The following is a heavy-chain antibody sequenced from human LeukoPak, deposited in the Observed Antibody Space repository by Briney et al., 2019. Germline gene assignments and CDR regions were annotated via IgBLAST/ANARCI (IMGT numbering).Heavy chain of an antibody. V-gene: IGHV1-18*01. CDR1: GYTFTSYG. CDR3: ARDRGGYCSSTSCYLSRPFDY. CDR2: ISAYNGNT. D-gene: IGHD2-2*01. J-gene: IGHJ4*02. Sequence: ASVKVSCKASGYTFTSYGISWVRQAPGQGLEWMGWISAYNGNTNYAQKLQGRVTMTTDTSTSTAYMELRSLRSDDTAVYYCARDRGGYCSSTSCYLSRPFDYWGQGTPVTVSS.